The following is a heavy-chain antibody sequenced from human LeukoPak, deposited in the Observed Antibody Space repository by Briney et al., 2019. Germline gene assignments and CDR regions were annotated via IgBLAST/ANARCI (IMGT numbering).Heavy chain of an antibody. V-gene: IGHV3-30*18. Sequence: QPGRSLRLSCAASGFTFSSYGMHWVRQAPGKGLEWVAVISDDGSNKYYADSVKGRFTISRDNSKNTLYLQMNSLRAEDTAVYYCAKDGLEHVVAAGVWGFDPWGQGTLVTVSS. J-gene: IGHJ5*02. CDR1: GFTFSSYG. D-gene: IGHD2-15*01. CDR3: AKDGLEHVVAAGVWGFDP. CDR2: ISDDGSNK.